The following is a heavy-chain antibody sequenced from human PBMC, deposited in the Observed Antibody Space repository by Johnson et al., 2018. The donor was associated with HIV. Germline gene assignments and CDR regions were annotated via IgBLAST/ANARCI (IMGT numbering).Heavy chain of an antibody. Sequence: VQLVESGGALVQPGGSLRLSCAASGFTFSSYAMHWVRQATGKGLEWVSAIGTAGDTSYPGSVKGRFTISRENAKNSLSLQMDSLRAEDTAVYYCARVAYYDSSGYLGVYAFDIWGQGTMVTVSS. D-gene: IGHD3-22*01. CDR1: GFTFSSYA. J-gene: IGHJ3*02. V-gene: IGHV3-13*01. CDR2: IGTAGDT. CDR3: ARVAYYDSSGYLGVYAFDI.